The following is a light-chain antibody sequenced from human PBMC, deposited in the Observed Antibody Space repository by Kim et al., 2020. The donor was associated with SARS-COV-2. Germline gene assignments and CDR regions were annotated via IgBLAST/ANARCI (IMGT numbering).Light chain of an antibody. CDR1: KLGDKY. CDR3: QAWDRTTVV. J-gene: IGLJ2*01. V-gene: IGLV3-1*01. CDR2: QDS. Sequence: ELTQPPSVSVSPGQTASITCSGDKLGDKYACWYQQKPGQSPVLVIYQDSKRPSGIPERFSGSNSGNTATLTISGTQAMDEADYYCQAWDRTTVVFGGGT.